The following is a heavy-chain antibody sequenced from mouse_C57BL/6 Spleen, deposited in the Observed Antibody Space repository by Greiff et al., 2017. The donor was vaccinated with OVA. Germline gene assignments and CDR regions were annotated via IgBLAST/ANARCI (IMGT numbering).Heavy chain of an antibody. Sequence: QVQLKQPGAELVKPGASVKLSCKASGYTFTSYWMHWVKQRPGQGLEWIGMIHPNSGSTNYNEKFKSKATLTVDKSSSTAYTQLSSLTSEDSAVYYCARSHYYGSGNFDYWGQGTTLTVSS. J-gene: IGHJ2*01. V-gene: IGHV1-64*01. CDR2: IHPNSGST. CDR1: GYTFTSYW. D-gene: IGHD1-1*01. CDR3: ARSHYYGSGNFDY.